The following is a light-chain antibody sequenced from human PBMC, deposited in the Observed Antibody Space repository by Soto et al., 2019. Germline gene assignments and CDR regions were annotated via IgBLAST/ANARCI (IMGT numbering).Light chain of an antibody. CDR1: QSIGGW. Sequence: DIQMTQSPSTLSASVGVRVTITCRASQSIGGWLAWYQQKPGKAPKLLIYKASSLQSGVPPRFSGSGSGTEFTLTISSLQPDDFATYYCQQYRTYWTFGQGTKVDIK. CDR2: KAS. CDR3: QQYRTYWT. V-gene: IGKV1-5*03. J-gene: IGKJ1*01.